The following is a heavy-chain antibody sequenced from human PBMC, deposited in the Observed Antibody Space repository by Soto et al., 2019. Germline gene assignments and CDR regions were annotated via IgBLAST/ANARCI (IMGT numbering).Heavy chain of an antibody. Sequence: QPGGSLRLSCAVSGFTFGLFGMHWVRQAPGKRLEWVAFISYEGRNKYYADSVKGRFTISRDNSRSTLSLQMDSLRPEDTAVYYCAKGRDSTLLRWQYFDNWGQGTQVTVSS. D-gene: IGHD4-17*01. CDR3: AKGRDSTLLRWQYFDN. CDR1: GFTFGLFG. V-gene: IGHV3-30*18. CDR2: ISYEGRNK. J-gene: IGHJ4*02.